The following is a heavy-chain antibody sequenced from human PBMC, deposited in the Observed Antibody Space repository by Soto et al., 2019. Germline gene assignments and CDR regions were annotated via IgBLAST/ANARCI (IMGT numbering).Heavy chain of an antibody. CDR1: GFTFSSYA. D-gene: IGHD5-18*01. Sequence: QVQLVESGGGVVQPGRSLRLSCAASGFTFSSYAMHWVRQAPGKGLEWVAVISYDGSNKYYADSVKGRFTISRDNSKNTLYLHMNSLRAEDTAVYYCARDLSSMDTAYHGVWGQGTMVTVSS. CDR3: ARDLSSMDTAYHGV. V-gene: IGHV3-30-3*01. CDR2: ISYDGSNK. J-gene: IGHJ3*01.